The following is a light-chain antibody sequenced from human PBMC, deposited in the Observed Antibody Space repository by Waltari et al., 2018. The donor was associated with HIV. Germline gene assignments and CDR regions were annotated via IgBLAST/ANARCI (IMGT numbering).Light chain of an antibody. CDR2: EGN. Sequence: NFMLTQPHSVSESPGKTVTISCTGSSGSIASHYVQWYQQRPGSAPTTLFYEGNQRPSGVPDRFSGSIDSSSNSASLTISGLKTEDEADYYCQSYDSSNVVFGGGTKLTVL. J-gene: IGLJ2*01. CDR1: SGSIASHY. V-gene: IGLV6-57*02. CDR3: QSYDSSNVV.